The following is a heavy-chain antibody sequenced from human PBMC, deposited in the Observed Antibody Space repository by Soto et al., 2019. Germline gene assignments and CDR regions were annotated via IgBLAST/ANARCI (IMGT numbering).Heavy chain of an antibody. J-gene: IGHJ6*02. CDR2: ISGNGEVI. CDR1: GFTFSDYY. V-gene: IGHV3-11*04. CDR3: ARGRGLDV. Sequence: GGSLRLSCAASGFTFSDYYIHWIRRAPGKGLEWISYISGNGEVIQYAASARGRFTISRDNTKSALYLQMNTLRVEDTAVYYCARGRGLDVWGQGTTVTVSS.